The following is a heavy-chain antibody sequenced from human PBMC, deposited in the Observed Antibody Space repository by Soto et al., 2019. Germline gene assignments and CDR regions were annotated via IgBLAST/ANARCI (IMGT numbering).Heavy chain of an antibody. CDR1: GGSISSYY. V-gene: IGHV4-59*01. Sequence: SETLSLTCTVSGGSISSYYWSWIRQPPGKGLEWIGYIYYSGSTNYNPSLKSRGTISVDKSKNQFSLKLSSVTAADTAVYYCARDVGDGYIGVQSAFDIWGQGTMVTVSS. J-gene: IGHJ3*02. D-gene: IGHD1-26*01. CDR2: IYYSGST. CDR3: ARDVGDGYIGVQSAFDI.